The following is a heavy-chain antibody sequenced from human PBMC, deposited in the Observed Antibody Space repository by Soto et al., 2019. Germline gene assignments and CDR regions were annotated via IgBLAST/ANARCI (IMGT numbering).Heavy chain of an antibody. D-gene: IGHD2-8*01. CDR3: AKGRIVLMVYAMHYGMDV. CDR2: ISGSGGST. V-gene: IGHV3-23*01. CDR1: GFTVSSYA. J-gene: IGHJ6*02. Sequence: PGGSLRLSCAASGFTVSSYAMSWVRQAPGKGLEWVSAISGSGGSTYYADSVKGRFTISRDNSKNTLYLQMNSLRAEDTAVYYCAKGRIVLMVYAMHYGMDVWGQGTTVTVSS.